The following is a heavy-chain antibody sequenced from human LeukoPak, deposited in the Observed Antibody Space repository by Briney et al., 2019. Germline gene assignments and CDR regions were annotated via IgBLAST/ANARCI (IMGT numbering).Heavy chain of an antibody. J-gene: IGHJ6*03. Sequence: GASVKVSCKASGGTFSSYAVSWVRQAPGQGLEWMGGIIPIFGTANYAQKFQGRVTITTDESTSTAYMELSSLRSEDTAVYYCARVVKDYYYYYMDVWGKGTTVTVSS. D-gene: IGHD2-21*01. V-gene: IGHV1-69*05. CDR1: GGTFSSYA. CDR2: IIPIFGTA. CDR3: ARVVKDYYYYYMDV.